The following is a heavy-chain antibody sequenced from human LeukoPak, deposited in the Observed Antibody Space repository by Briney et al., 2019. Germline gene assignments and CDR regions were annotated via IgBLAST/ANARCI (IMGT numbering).Heavy chain of an antibody. CDR1: GFTFSSYG. CDR2: ISYDGSNK. Sequence: PGGSLRLSCAASGFTFSSYGMHWVRQAPGKGLEWVAVISYDGSNKYYADSVKGRFTISRDNSKNTLYLQMNSLRAEDTAVYYCAKDLERDGYGDYGPNYWGQGTLVTVSS. D-gene: IGHD4-17*01. V-gene: IGHV3-30*18. J-gene: IGHJ4*02. CDR3: AKDLERDGYGDYGPNY.